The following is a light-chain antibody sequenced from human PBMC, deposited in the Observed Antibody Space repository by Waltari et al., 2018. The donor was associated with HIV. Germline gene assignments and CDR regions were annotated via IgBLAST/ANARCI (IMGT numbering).Light chain of an antibody. CDR1: SSNIGTRP. V-gene: IGLV1-44*01. CDR2: RSD. CDR3: ASWDDSLNGVI. Sequence: QSVLTQPPSASGTPGPRVTIFCSGSSSNIGTRPVNWYQQLAASPPKLLIYRSDLRPAGVPDRFSGYKSATSASLAISGLQSEDEATYYCASWDDSLNGVIFGGGTELTVL. J-gene: IGLJ2*01.